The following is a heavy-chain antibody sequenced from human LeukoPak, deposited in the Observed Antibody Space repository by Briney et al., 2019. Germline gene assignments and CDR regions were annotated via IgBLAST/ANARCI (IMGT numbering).Heavy chain of an antibody. CDR2: ISSGSTYI. CDR1: GFTFSSYS. D-gene: IGHD1-26*01. Sequence: GGSLRLSCAASGFTFSSYSMSWVRQAPRKGVEWVSSISSGSTYIYYAGSMKGRFTISRDNAKNSLYLQMNTLRAEDTAVYYCARDRIYSGIYHDTFDIWGHGTMVTVSS. V-gene: IGHV3-21*01. J-gene: IGHJ3*02. CDR3: ARDRIYSGIYHDTFDI.